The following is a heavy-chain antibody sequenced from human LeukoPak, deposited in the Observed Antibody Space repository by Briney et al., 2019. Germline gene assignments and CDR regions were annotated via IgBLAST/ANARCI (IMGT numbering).Heavy chain of an antibody. D-gene: IGHD5-12*01. CDR2: ISWNSGSI. J-gene: IGHJ6*02. Sequence: GGSLRLSCAASGFTFDDYAMHWVRQAPGKGLEWVSGISWNSGSIGYADSVKGRFTISRDNAKNSLYLQMNSPRAEDTALYYCAKDIGYDPKDGMDVWGQGTTVTVSS. CDR1: GFTFDDYA. V-gene: IGHV3-9*01. CDR3: AKDIGYDPKDGMDV.